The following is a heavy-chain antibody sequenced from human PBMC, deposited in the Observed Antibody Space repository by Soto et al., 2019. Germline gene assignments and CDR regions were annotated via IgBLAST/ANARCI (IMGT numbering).Heavy chain of an antibody. CDR2: VYHTGRT. D-gene: IGHD3-3*01. CDR1: GGSFKSGSYS. V-gene: IGHV4-61*01. CDR3: ARAFAYFDS. Sequence: SETLSLTCTVSGGSFKSGSYSWSWIRQPPGKGLEWIGYVYHTGRTSYNPSLKSRVSISMDTSKNQFSLNLDSVTAADTAVYFCARAFAYFDSWGQGTLVTVSS. J-gene: IGHJ4*02.